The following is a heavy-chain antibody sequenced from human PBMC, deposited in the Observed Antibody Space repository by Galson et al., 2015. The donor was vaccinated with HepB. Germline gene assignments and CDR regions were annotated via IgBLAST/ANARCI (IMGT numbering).Heavy chain of an antibody. CDR1: GYTFTSYG. CDR3: ARVRSGWYPLGGYFDY. D-gene: IGHD6-19*01. CDR2: ISAYNGNT. Sequence: SVKVSCKASGYTFTSYGISWVRQAPGQGLEWMGWISAYNGNTNYAQKLQGRVTMTTDTSTSTAYMELRSLRSDDTAVYYCARVRSGWYPLGGYFDYWGQGTLVTVSS. J-gene: IGHJ4*02. V-gene: IGHV1-18*01.